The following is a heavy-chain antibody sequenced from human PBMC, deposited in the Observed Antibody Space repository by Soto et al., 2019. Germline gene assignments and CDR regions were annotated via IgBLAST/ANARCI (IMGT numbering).Heavy chain of an antibody. Sequence: PGVSLRLSCAASGFTFSGSAMHWVRQASGKGLEWVGRIRSKANSYATAYAASVKGRFTISRDDSKNTAYLQMNSLKTEDTAVYYRLSIAASRGYWGQGSRVSVYS. V-gene: IGHV3-73*01. D-gene: IGHD6-6*01. CDR3: LSIAASRGY. J-gene: IGHJ1*01. CDR1: GFTFSGSA. CDR2: IRSKANSYAT.